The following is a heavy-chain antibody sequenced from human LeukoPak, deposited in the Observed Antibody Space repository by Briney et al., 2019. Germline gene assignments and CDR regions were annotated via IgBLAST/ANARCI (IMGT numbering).Heavy chain of an antibody. D-gene: IGHD3-10*01. Sequence: ASVRVSCKASGYTFTVYYMHWVRQAPGQGREWMGWINANSGGTNYAQKFQGRVTITRETSISTAYMELSRLRSDDTAVYYCARGPVRGVIRKNWFDPWGQGTLVTVSS. CDR1: GYTFTVYY. CDR2: INANSGGT. V-gene: IGHV1-2*02. J-gene: IGHJ5*02. CDR3: ARGPVRGVIRKNWFDP.